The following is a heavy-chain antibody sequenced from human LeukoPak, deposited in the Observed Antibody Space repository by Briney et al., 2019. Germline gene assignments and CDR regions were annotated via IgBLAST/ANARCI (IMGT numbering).Heavy chain of an antibody. D-gene: IGHD3-10*01. CDR3: ARCRDDYYGSGSYFFDY. CDR1: GGSISSGGYY. Sequence: PSETLSLTCTVSGGSISSGGYYWSWIRQHPGKGLEWIGYIYYSGSTYYNPSLKSRVTIPVDTSKNHFSLKLSSVTAADTAVYYCARCRDDYYGSGSYFFDYWGQGTLVTVSS. CDR2: IYYSGST. J-gene: IGHJ4*02. V-gene: IGHV4-31*03.